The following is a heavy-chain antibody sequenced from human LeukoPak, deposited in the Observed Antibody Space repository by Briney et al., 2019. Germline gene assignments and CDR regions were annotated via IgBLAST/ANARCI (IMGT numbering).Heavy chain of an antibody. V-gene: IGHV3-30-3*02. CDR1: GFTFSEYT. D-gene: IGHD6-6*01. CDR2: MSNDGSIK. Sequence: PGGSLRLSCAASGFTFSEYTIHWVRQAPGKGLEWVAVMSNDGSIKKYANSVKGRFTISRDNSKNTLYLQMDSLRAEDTAVYYCAKWKYSNSGIDDYWGQGTLVTVSS. CDR3: AKWKYSNSGIDDY. J-gene: IGHJ4*02.